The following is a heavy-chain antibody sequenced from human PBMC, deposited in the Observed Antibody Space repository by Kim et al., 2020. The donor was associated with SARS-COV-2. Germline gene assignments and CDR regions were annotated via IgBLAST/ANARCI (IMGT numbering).Heavy chain of an antibody. CDR3: ARDLLSGIFDY. V-gene: IGHV1-18*01. CDR2: K. D-gene: IGHD6-19*01. Sequence: KNYAQKLQGRVTMTTETSTSTAYMELRSLRSDDTAVYYCARDLLSGIFDYWGQGTLVTVSS. J-gene: IGHJ4*02.